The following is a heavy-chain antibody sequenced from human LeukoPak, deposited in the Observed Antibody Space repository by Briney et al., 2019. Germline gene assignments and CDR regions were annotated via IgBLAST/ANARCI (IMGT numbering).Heavy chain of an antibody. Sequence: GGSLILSCAASGFTFSSYAMSWVRQAPGKGLEWVSGISGSGGSTYYADSVKGRFTISRDNSKNTLYMQMISLRAGDTAVYYCAKEGYAPCGGDCQYYYYYGMDVWGQGTTVTVSS. J-gene: IGHJ6*02. D-gene: IGHD2-21*02. CDR3: AKEGYAPCGGDCQYYYYYGMDV. CDR1: GFTFSSYA. CDR2: ISGSGGST. V-gene: IGHV3-23*01.